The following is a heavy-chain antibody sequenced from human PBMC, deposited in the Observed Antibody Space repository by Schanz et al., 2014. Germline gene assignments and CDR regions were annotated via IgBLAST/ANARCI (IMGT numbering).Heavy chain of an antibody. CDR2: IKHDGSVK. D-gene: IGHD6-13*01. Sequence: EVQLVESGGGWVQPGGSLRLSCAASGFVFGDYYMTWIRQAPGKGPEWVANIKHDGSVKDYVDSVEGRFTISRDNAKRSLFLQMNSLRVEDTAVYFCVSQTGSPNYWGQGTLVTVSS. CDR3: VSQTGSPNY. J-gene: IGHJ4*02. V-gene: IGHV3-7*02. CDR1: GFVFGDYY.